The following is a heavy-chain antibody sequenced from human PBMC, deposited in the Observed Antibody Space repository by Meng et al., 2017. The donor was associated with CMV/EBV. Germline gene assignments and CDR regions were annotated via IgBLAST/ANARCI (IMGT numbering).Heavy chain of an antibody. CDR1: GGSFSGYP. D-gene: IGHD2-8*01. CDR3: ARETNGY. Sequence: GSLRLSCAVSGGSFSGYPWSWIRQPPGKGLEWIGEINYRGSANYNPSLMSRVTMSVDPSKNQFSLKLSSVTVADTAVYYCARETNGYWGQGTLVTVSS. J-gene: IGHJ4*02. CDR2: INYRGSA. V-gene: IGHV4-34*01.